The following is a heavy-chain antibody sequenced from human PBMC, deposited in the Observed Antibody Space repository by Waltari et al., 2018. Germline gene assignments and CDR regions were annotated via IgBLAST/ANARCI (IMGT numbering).Heavy chain of an antibody. Sequence: QVQLQQWGAGLLKPSETLSLTCAVYGGSFSGYYWSWIRQPPGKGLEWIGEINHSGSTNSNPSLKSRVTISVDTSKNQFSLKLSSVTAADTAVYYCARGWAVAGTGYYFDYWGQGTLVTVSS. CDR3: ARGWAVAGTGYYFDY. CDR1: GGSFSGYY. V-gene: IGHV4-34*01. J-gene: IGHJ4*02. CDR2: INHSGST. D-gene: IGHD6-19*01.